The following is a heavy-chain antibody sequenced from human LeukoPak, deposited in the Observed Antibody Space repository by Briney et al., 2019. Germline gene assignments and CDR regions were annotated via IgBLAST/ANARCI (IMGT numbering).Heavy chain of an antibody. CDR3: ARDSYQDYYGRFDP. V-gene: IGHV3-33*01. D-gene: IGHD3-10*01. CDR2: IWDDGNNK. CDR1: GFSFSNHG. Sequence: GGSLRLSCAASGFSFSNHGMHWVRQAPGKRLEWVAVIWDDGNNKRYANSVNGRFTISRDNSENTLYLQMNGLTAEDTAMYYCARDSYQDYYGRFDPWGQGTLVIVSP. J-gene: IGHJ5*02.